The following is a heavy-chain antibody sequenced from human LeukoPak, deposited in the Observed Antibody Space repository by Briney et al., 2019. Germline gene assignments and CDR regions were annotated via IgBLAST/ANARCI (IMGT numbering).Heavy chain of an antibody. V-gene: IGHV3-13*01. CDR2: IGTAGDT. J-gene: IGHJ6*02. D-gene: IGHD5-18*01. CDR3: ARGDVDTAMVSYYYGMDV. Sequence: GGSLRLSCAASGFTFSSYDMHWVRQATGKGLEWVSAIGTAGDTYYPGSVKGRFTISRENAKNSLYLQMNSLRAGDTAVYYCARGDVDTAMVSYYYGMDVWGQGTTVTVSS. CDR1: GFTFSSYD.